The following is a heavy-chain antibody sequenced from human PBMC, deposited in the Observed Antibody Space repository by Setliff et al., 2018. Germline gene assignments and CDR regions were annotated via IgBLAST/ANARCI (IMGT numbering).Heavy chain of an antibody. Sequence: SETLSLTCAAYGGTFSDYYWTWIRQPPGKGLEWVGEINHRGSTNYNPSLQSRVTMSVDTSKNQFSLNLTSVTAADTAVYYCARMTGFQYIDVWGKGTTVTVSS. CDR3: ARMTGFQYIDV. CDR2: INHRGST. J-gene: IGHJ6*03. CDR1: GGTFSDYY. D-gene: IGHD3-3*01. V-gene: IGHV4-34*01.